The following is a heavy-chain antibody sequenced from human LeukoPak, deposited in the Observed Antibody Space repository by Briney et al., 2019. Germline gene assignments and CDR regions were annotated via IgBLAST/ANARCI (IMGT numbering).Heavy chain of an antibody. Sequence: PGGSLSLSCTASGFPFIGMNWVRQAPGKGLEWISYIGIDSGNTKYADSVRGRFTISTDKAKNSLYLQMNSLRVEDTAVYYCARDHNYAFDNWGQGTLVSVAS. CDR2: IGIDSGNT. D-gene: IGHD1-1*01. J-gene: IGHJ4*02. V-gene: IGHV3-48*01. CDR3: ARDHNYAFDN. CDR1: GFPFIG.